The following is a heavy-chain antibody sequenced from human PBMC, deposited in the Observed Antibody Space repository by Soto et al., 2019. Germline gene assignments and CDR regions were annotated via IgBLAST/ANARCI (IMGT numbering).Heavy chain of an antibody. V-gene: IGHV3-33*01. CDR1: GFTFSSDG. Sequence: LRLSGAASGFTFSSDGTHWVLQAPGKGLEWVAVIWYDGSNKYYEDSVKGRFTISRDNSKNTLYLQMNSLRAEDTAVYYCARDQSYWGQGTLVTVSS. CDR3: ARDQSY. CDR2: IWYDGSNK. J-gene: IGHJ4*02.